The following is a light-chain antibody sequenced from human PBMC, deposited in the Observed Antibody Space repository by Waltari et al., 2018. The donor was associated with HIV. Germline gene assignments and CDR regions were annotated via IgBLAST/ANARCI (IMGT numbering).Light chain of an antibody. CDR2: RNN. J-gene: IGLJ3*02. V-gene: IGLV1-47*01. Sequence: QSVLTQPPSASGTPGQRVTISCSGSSSNIGTFYVYWYQQLPGTAPKLLIYRNNQRPSGVPDRCSGSKSGTSASLAISGLRSEDEADYYCAAWDDSLSRPVFGGGTKLTVL. CDR3: AAWDDSLSRPV. CDR1: SSNIGTFY.